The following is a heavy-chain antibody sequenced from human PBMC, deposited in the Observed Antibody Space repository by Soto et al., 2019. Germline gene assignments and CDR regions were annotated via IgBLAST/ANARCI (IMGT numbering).Heavy chain of an antibody. CDR2: IYYSGST. D-gene: IGHD1-26*01. Sequence: QVQLQESGPGLVKPSQTLSLTCTVSGGSISSGDYYWSWIRQPPGKGLEWIGYIYYSGSTYYNPSPTXXVXIQXDTSKNQFSLKLSSVTAADTAVYYCAREHRGPRWVWGQGTLVTVSS. CDR3: AREHRGPRWV. CDR1: GGSISSGDYY. J-gene: IGHJ4*02. V-gene: IGHV4-30-4*01.